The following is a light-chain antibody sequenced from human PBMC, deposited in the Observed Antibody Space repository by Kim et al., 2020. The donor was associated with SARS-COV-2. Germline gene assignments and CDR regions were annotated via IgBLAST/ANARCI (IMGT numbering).Light chain of an antibody. Sequence: GQSITIACPGTSSDVGGYNYVSWYQQHPGKAPKLMIYDVSNRPSGVSNRFSGSKSGNTASLTISGLQAEDEADYSCSSFTSSSTLVFGTGTKVTVL. CDR3: SSFTSSSTLV. CDR1: SSDVGGYNY. J-gene: IGLJ1*01. V-gene: IGLV2-14*03. CDR2: DVS.